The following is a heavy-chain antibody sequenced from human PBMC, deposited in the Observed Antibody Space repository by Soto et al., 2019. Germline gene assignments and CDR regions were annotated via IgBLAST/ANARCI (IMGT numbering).Heavy chain of an antibody. D-gene: IGHD3-3*01. CDR3: ASTYDFWSGYPKWGFDY. J-gene: IGHJ4*02. CDR1: GYTFTSYA. CDR2: INAGNGNT. V-gene: IGHV1-3*01. Sequence: ASVKVSCKASGYTFTSYAMHWVRQAPGQRLEWMGWINAGNGNTKYSQKFQGRVTITRDTSASTAYMELSSLRSEDTAVYYCASTYDFWSGYPKWGFDYWGQGTLVTVSS.